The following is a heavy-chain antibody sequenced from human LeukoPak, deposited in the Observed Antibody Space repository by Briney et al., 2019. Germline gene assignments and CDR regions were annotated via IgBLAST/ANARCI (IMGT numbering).Heavy chain of an antibody. CDR3: ARVGTTVTTVDAFDI. CDR1: GYTFTSYY. Sequence: ASVKVSCEASGYTFTSYYMHWVRQAPGQGLEWMGIINPSGGSTSYAQKFQGRVTMTRDTSTSTVYMELSSLRSEDTAVYDCARVGTTVTTVDAFDIWGQGTMVTVSS. D-gene: IGHD4-17*01. V-gene: IGHV1-46*01. J-gene: IGHJ3*02. CDR2: INPSGGST.